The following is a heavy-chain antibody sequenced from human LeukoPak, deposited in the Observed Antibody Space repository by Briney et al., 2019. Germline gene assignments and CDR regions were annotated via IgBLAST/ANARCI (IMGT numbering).Heavy chain of an antibody. D-gene: IGHD3-9*01. CDR3: ARDPDILTGVAYDF. CDR1: GFSFSSDW. CDR2: INQDGSKK. J-gene: IGHJ3*01. Sequence: QTGGSLRLSCAASGFSFSSDWMNWVRQAPGKGLEWVANINQDGSKKYYVDSVKGRFIISRDNAKNSLYLQMNSLRAEDTAVYYCARDPDILTGVAYDFWGQGTMVTVSS. V-gene: IGHV3-7*05.